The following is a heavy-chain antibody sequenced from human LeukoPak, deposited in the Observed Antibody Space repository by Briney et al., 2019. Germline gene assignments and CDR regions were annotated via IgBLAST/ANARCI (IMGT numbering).Heavy chain of an antibody. V-gene: IGHV4-59*01. D-gene: IGHD3-22*01. Sequence: SETLSLTCTVSGGSISSYYWSWIRQPPGKGLEWIGYIHYSGSTNYNPSLKSRVTISVDTSKNQFSLKLSSVTAADTAVYYCAGRSGYYPYYFDYWGQGTLVTVSS. CDR3: AGRSGYYPYYFDY. CDR2: IHYSGST. J-gene: IGHJ4*02. CDR1: GGSISSYY.